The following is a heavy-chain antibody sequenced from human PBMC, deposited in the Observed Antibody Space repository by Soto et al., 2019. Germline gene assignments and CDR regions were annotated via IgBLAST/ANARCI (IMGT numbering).Heavy chain of an antibody. V-gene: IGHV4-30-4*01. CDR2: IYYSGST. D-gene: IGHD6-6*01. CDR3: ARERPDGARLDP. J-gene: IGHJ5*02. Sequence: QPLPGGLEWIGYIYYSGSTYYNPSLKSRVTISVDTSKNQFSLKLSSVTAADTAVYYCARERPDGARLDPWGQGTLVTVSS.